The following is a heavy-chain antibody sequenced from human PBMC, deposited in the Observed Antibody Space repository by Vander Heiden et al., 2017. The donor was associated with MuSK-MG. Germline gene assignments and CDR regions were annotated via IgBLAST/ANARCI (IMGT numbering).Heavy chain of an antibody. D-gene: IGHD6-13*01. Sequence: DVQLVESGGGLVKPGGSLRPYCAASGLTFSSYRMNWVRQAPGKGLEWVSSISSRSSHIYYADSVKGRFTISRDNAKNSMYLQMNSLRAEDTAVYYCARIAAAGLYFDYWGQGTLVTVSS. CDR1: GLTFSSYR. CDR2: ISSRSSHI. CDR3: ARIAAAGLYFDY. V-gene: IGHV3-21*01. J-gene: IGHJ4*02.